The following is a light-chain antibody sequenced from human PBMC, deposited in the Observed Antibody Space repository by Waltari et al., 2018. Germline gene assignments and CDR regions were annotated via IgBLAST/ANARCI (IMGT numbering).Light chain of an antibody. CDR3: QQYGGSPPMYT. J-gene: IGKJ2*01. CDR2: GQS. Sequence: EIVLTQSPGTLSLSPGERATLSCRASQTVSASTLAWYQHKLGQAPSLLRYGQSRRDPGIPDRFSGSGSGTDFNLTISRLEPEDFAMYYCQQYGGSPPMYTFGQGTKLEIK. V-gene: IGKV3-20*01. CDR1: QTVSAST.